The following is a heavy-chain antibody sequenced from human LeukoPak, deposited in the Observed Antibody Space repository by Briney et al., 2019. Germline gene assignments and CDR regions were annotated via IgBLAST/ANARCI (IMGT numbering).Heavy chain of an antibody. CDR1: GFTFSTYA. CDR2: ISDSGGST. J-gene: IGHJ4*02. V-gene: IGHV3-23*01. CDR3: VRGAPFDY. D-gene: IGHD1-26*01. Sequence: GGSLRLSCAASGFTFSTYAMSWVRQAPGKGLEWVSVISDSGGSTYHVDSVKGRFTISRDNAKNMLYLQMNSLRVDDTAVYYCVRGAPFDYWGQGTLVAVSS.